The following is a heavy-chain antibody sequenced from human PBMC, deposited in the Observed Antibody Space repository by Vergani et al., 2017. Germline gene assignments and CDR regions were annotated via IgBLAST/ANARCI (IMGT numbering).Heavy chain of an antibody. V-gene: IGHV4-38-2*02. CDR1: GYSISRGYY. Sequence: QVQLQESGPGLVKPSETLFLTCSVSGYSISRGYYCGWIRQPPGKGLEWIATVFHSGSAYYNPSLGRRVTISVETSKNQFSLRLSTVTAADTAVYYWARQFWVSEGVSAFETWGRGTEVSVSS. D-gene: IGHD3-16*01. J-gene: IGHJ3*02. CDR2: VFHSGSA. CDR3: ARQFWVSEGVSAFET.